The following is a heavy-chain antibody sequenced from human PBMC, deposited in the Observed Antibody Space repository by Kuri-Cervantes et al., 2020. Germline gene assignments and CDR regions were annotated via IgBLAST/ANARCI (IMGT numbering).Heavy chain of an antibody. V-gene: IGHV4-59*12. CDR1: GGSISSYY. CDR3: AREVGYYYGSGSPWARLETGFDP. J-gene: IGHJ5*02. Sequence: GSLRLSCTVSGGSISSYYWSWIRQPPGKGLEWIGYIYYSGSTYYNPSLKSRVTISVDTSKNQFSLKLSSVTAAATAVYYCAREVGYYYGSGSPWARLETGFDPWGQGTLVTVSS. CDR2: IYYSGST. D-gene: IGHD3-10*01.